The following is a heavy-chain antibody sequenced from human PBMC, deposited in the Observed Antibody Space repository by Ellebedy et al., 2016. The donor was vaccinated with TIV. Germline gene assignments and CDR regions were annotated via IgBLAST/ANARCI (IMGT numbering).Heavy chain of an antibody. CDR3: SRDGGGGHDYGYCYY. CDR1: GFTFSDYG. CDR2: ITGDSDTSSI. V-gene: IGHV3-48*02. D-gene: IGHD4/OR15-4a*01. J-gene: IGHJ4*02. Sequence: PGGSLRLSCAASGFTFSDYGMNWVRQAPGKGLEWISYITGDSDTSSIHYADSVKGRFSISRDNAKNSLYLQMNSLRDEDTAVYYCSRDGGGGHDYGYCYYWGQGTLVTVSS.